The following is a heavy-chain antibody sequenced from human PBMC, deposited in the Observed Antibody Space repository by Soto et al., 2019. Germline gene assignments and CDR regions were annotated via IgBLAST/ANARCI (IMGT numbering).Heavy chain of an antibody. Sequence: QVQLQESGPGLVKPSQTLSLTCTVSGGSISVGDSYWSWIRQPPGKALEWIGYIYYSGSTYYNPSLKSRLTISVDASKNQFSLRLSSVTAADTAVYYCARVGGYRSPFDYWGQGTLVTVSS. V-gene: IGHV4-30-4*01. D-gene: IGHD3-22*01. J-gene: IGHJ4*02. CDR1: GGSISVGDSY. CDR2: IYYSGST. CDR3: ARVGGYRSPFDY.